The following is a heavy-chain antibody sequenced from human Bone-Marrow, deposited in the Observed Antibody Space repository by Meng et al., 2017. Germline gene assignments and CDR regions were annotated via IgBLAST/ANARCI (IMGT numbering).Heavy chain of an antibody. J-gene: IGHJ4*02. CDR3: ARVGGATSFFI. D-gene: IGHD1-26*01. CDR1: GFTFSDHY. V-gene: IGHV3-72*01. CDR2: TRNKANSYTT. Sequence: GESLKISCAASGFTFSDHYMDWVRQAPGKGLEWVGRTRNKANSYTTEYAASVKGRFTISRDDSKNSLYLQMNSLKTEDPAVYYCARVGGATSFFIWGQGTLVTVSS.